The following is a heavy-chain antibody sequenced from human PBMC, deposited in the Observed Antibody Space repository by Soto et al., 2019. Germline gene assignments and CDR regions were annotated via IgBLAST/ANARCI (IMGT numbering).Heavy chain of an antibody. CDR2: ISGSGGST. CDR3: ANDLILAGPAYNVLVVAATLATDY. J-gene: IGHJ4*02. Sequence: EVQLVESGGGLVQPGGSLRLSCAASGFTFSSYAMSWVRQAPGKGLEWVSAISGSGGSTYYADSVKGRFTISRDNSKNTLDLQMNSLRAREKTVEYYANDLILAGPAYNVLVVAATLATDYWGKGTLVTVSS. D-gene: IGHD2-15*01. V-gene: IGHV3-23*04. CDR1: GFTFSSYA.